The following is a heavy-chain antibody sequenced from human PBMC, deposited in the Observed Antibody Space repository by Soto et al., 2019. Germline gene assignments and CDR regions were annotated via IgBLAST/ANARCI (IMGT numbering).Heavy chain of an antibody. CDR2: IKSKTAGGTT. V-gene: IGHV3-15*07. CDR3: ATDRSAYKLQLRYNWVDP. D-gene: IGHD1-7*01. J-gene: IGHJ5*02. Sequence: EAQLVESGGGLVEPGGSLRLSCAASGFTLSTAWMHWVRQAPGRGLEWVGRIKSKTAGGTTDYAAPVRGRFSISRDDSKNMLYLDMNGLKTEDTAVYFCATDRSAYKLQLRYNWVDPWGQGTLVTVSS. CDR1: GFTLSTAW.